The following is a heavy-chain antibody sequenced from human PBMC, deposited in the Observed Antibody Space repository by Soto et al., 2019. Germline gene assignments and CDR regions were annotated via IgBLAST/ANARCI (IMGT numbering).Heavy chain of an antibody. Sequence: GGSLRLSCAASGFTFSSYGMHWVRQAPGKGLEWVAVIWYDGSNKYYADSVKGRFTISRDNSKNTLYLQMNSLRAEDTAVYYCARGNPSDSGSYYSYYYYGMDVWGQGTTVTV. V-gene: IGHV3-33*01. CDR2: IWYDGSNK. CDR1: GFTFSSYG. CDR3: ARGNPSDSGSYYSYYYYGMDV. J-gene: IGHJ6*02. D-gene: IGHD1-26*01.